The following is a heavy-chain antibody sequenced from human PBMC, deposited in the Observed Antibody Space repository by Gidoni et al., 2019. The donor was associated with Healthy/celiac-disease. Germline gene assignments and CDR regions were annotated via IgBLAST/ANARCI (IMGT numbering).Heavy chain of an antibody. D-gene: IGHD3-22*01. Sequence: EVQLVVSGGGVVQPGGSVRLSCAASAFAFSSYWMSWVRQVPGKGLEWVANIKQDGSKKNYMDSVNGRFTISRDNAKNSLYLQMNSLRAEDTAVYYGARYYDSSGYYYANDAFDIWGQGTMVTVSS. J-gene: IGHJ3*02. V-gene: IGHV3-7*01. CDR2: IKQDGSKK. CDR3: ARYYDSSGYYYANDAFDI. CDR1: AFAFSSYW.